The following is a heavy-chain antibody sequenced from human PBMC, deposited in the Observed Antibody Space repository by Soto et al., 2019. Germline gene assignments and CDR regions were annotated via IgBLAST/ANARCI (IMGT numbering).Heavy chain of an antibody. CDR2: ISNSGGTT. Sequence: EVQLLESGGGLVQPGGSLRLSCAASGFTFSSYAMGWVRQAPGKGLEWVSSISNSGGTTYYADSVKGRFTVSRDNSKNTLFIQMDSLRAEDTAVYYCAKDRYTSSWYYFGYWGQGTLVTVSS. V-gene: IGHV3-23*01. J-gene: IGHJ4*02. CDR1: GFTFSSYA. D-gene: IGHD6-13*01. CDR3: AKDRYTSSWYYFGY.